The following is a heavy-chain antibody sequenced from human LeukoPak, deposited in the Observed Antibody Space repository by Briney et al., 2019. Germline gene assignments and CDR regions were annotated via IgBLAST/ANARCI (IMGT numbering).Heavy chain of an antibody. V-gene: IGHV1-3*01. CDR2: INAGNGNT. Sequence: ASVKVSCKASGYTFTSYAMHWVRQAPGQRLGWMGWINAGNGNTKYSQKFQGRVTITRDTSASTAYMELSSLRSEDTAVYYCARANSSGWYREAFDIWGQGTMVTVSS. CDR1: GYTFTSYA. CDR3: ARANSSGWYREAFDI. J-gene: IGHJ3*02. D-gene: IGHD6-19*01.